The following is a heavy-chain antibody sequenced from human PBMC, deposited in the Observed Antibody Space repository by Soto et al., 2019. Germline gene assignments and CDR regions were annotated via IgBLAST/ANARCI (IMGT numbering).Heavy chain of an antibody. J-gene: IGHJ6*02. D-gene: IGHD3-16*01. V-gene: IGHV1-69*01. CDR2: IVPIFGTT. CDR3: ARPDEGSYSSNHHYYYALDV. CDR1: GGIFRRYA. Sequence: QVQLLQSGAEVKKPGSSVKVSCTVSGGIFRRYAISWVRQAPGQGLEWLGGIVPIFGTTNYAQKFQGRVTSTADESTSTAYMDLSSLRSDDTAVYYCARPDEGSYSSNHHYYYALDVWGQGTTVTVSS.